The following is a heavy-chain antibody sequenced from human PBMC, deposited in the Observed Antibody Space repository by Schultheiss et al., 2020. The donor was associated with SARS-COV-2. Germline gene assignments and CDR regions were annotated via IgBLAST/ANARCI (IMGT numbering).Heavy chain of an antibody. CDR2: ISYDGKVS. D-gene: IGHD1-26*01. Sequence: GGSLRLSCAASGFTFSDYYMSWIRQAPGKGLEWVAVISYDGKVSHYVDSVKGRFTISRDNSKNTLYLQMNSLRAEDTAVYYCARNKGGGYYYYIDYWGQGTLVTVSS. CDR3: ARNKGGGYYYYIDY. J-gene: IGHJ4*02. V-gene: IGHV3-30*03. CDR1: GFTFSDYY.